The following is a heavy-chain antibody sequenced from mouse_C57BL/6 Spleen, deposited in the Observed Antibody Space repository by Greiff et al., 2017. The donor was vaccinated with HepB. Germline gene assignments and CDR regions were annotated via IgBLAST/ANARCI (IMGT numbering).Heavy chain of an antibody. CDR3: ARGGDVALYY. CDR1: GYAFSSYW. CDR2: IYPGDGDT. V-gene: IGHV1-80*01. J-gene: IGHJ2*01. Sequence: QVQLKESGAELVKPGASVKISCKASGYAFSSYWMNWVKQRPGKGLEWIGQIYPGDGDTNYNGKFKGKATLTADKSSSTAYMQLSSLTSEDSAVYICARGGDVALYYSGQDTTLTDSS. D-gene: IGHD2-13*01.